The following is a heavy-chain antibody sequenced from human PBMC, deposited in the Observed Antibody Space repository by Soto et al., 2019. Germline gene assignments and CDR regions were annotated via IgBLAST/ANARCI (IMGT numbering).Heavy chain of an antibody. D-gene: IGHD5-12*01. CDR3: ARASGYAGKGGMDV. V-gene: IGHV1-69*02. J-gene: IGHJ6*02. CDR2: IIPILGIA. CDR1: GGTFSSYT. Sequence: QVQLVQSGAEVKKPGSSVKVSCKASGGTFSSYTISWVRQAPGQGLEWMGRIIPILGIANYAQKFQGRVTITADKSTSKAYMELSSLRSEDTAVYYCARASGYAGKGGMDVWGQGTTVTVSS.